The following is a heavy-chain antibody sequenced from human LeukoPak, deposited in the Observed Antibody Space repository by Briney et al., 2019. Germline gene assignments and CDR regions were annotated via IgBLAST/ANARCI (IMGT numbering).Heavy chain of an antibody. CDR1: GFTFSSYA. J-gene: IGHJ4*02. CDR3: AKGYYDYVWGSYYFDY. CDR2: ISGSGGST. V-gene: IGHV3-23*01. Sequence: GGSLRLSCAASGFTFSSYAMSWVRQAPGKGLEWVSAISGSGGSTYYADSVKGRFTISRDNSRDTLYLQMNSLRAEGTAVYYCAKGYYDYVWGSYYFDYWGQGTLVTVSS. D-gene: IGHD3-16*01.